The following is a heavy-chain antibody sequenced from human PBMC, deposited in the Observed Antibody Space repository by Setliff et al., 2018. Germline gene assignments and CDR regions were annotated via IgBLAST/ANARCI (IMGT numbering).Heavy chain of an antibody. D-gene: IGHD6-6*01. CDR2: ISYTGST. J-gene: IGHJ5*02. CDR1: GDSIFDNY. Sequence: SETLSLTCSVSGDSIFDNYWSWIRQSPGRGLEWIAYISYTGSTNYNPSLKSRVTISLDTSKNHFSLNLRSVTAADTAVYYCARSIAAPNWFDPWGQGTLVTVSS. V-gene: IGHV4-59*08. CDR3: ARSIAAPNWFDP.